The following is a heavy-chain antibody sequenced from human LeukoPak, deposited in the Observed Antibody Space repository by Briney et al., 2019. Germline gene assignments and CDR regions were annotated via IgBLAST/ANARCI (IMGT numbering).Heavy chain of an antibody. V-gene: IGHV3-7*01. CDR2: IKEDGSEK. J-gene: IGHJ1*01. CDR3: ATDQDHGYFRH. Sequence: GGSLRLSCVVSGFRFSSYWMSWVRQAPGKDPEWVANIKEDGSEKYYEDSVRGRFTISRDNAKNTLFLDMNSLRAEDTAVFYCATDQDHGYFRHWGQGSLVTVSS. D-gene: IGHD4-17*01. CDR1: GFRFSSYW.